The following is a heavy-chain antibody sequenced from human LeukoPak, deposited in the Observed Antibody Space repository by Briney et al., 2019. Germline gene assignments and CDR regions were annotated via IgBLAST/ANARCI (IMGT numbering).Heavy chain of an antibody. D-gene: IGHD4-11*01. CDR3: AKQDYNY. Sequence: GGSLRLSCAVSGFTFRSYGMHWVRQAPGKGLEWVAVISYDRSNKYYADSVKGRFTISRDSSKNTVYLQMNSLRAEDTAVYYCAKQDYNYWGQGTLVTVSS. J-gene: IGHJ4*02. CDR2: ISYDRSNK. V-gene: IGHV3-30*18. CDR1: GFTFRSYG.